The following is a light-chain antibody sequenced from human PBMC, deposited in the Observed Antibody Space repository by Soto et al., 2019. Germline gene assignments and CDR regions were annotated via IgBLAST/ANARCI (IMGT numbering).Light chain of an antibody. V-gene: IGKV1-5*03. J-gene: IGKJ2*01. Sequence: DIQMTQSPSTLSASVGDRVTITCRASQSISSWLAWYQQKPGKAPKLLIYKASSLESVVTSRFSGSGSGTEFTLTISSLQPDDFATYYFQQYNSYPLTFGQGTKLEIK. CDR2: KAS. CDR3: QQYNSYPLT. CDR1: QSISSW.